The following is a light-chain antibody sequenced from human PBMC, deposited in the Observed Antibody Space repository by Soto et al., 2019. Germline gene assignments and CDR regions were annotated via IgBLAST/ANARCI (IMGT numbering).Light chain of an antibody. J-gene: IGKJ1*01. CDR1: QSISTW. V-gene: IGKV1-5*01. Sequence: TINNRASQSISTWLAWYQQKPGKAPKLLIFDASTLQSGVPSRFSGSGSGTEFTLAFGSLLRYEFSSCYGLQYNEFSTLGDGTKVDIK. CDR2: DAS. CDR3: LQYNEFST.